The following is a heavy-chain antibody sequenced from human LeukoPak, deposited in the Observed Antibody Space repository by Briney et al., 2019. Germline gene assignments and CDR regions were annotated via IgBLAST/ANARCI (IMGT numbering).Heavy chain of an antibody. V-gene: IGHV3-23*01. Sequence: GGSLRLSCAASGFTFSSYAMSWVRQAPGKGLEWVSAITGSGGSTYYADSVKGRFTISRDNSKNTLYLQMNSLRAEDTAVYYCAKGRIAAAGTAYYYYYYGMDVWGQGTTVTVSS. CDR3: AKGRIAAAGTAYYYYYYGMDV. J-gene: IGHJ6*02. CDR1: GFTFSSYA. CDR2: ITGSGGST. D-gene: IGHD6-13*01.